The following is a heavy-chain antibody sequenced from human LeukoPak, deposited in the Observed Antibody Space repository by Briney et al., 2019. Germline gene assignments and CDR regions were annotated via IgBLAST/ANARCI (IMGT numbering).Heavy chain of an antibody. V-gene: IGHV1-8*01. CDR2: MNPNSGYT. D-gene: IGHD3-22*01. Sequence: ASVKVSCKASGYTFTSYDINWVRQATGQGVEWMGWMNPNSGYTGYAQKFQGRVTMTRNTSISTAYMELSSLRSEDTAVYYCARGFRYDSSGYQNWFDPWGQGTLVTVSS. J-gene: IGHJ5*02. CDR3: ARGFRYDSSGYQNWFDP. CDR1: GYTFTSYD.